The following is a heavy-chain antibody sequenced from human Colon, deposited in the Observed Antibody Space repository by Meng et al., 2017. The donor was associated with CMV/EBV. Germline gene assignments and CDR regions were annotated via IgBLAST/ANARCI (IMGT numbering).Heavy chain of an antibody. V-gene: IGHV2-5*02. J-gene: IGHJ4*02. Sequence: TFSRFSLISFERGVGWIRQPPGKALEWLGLIYWDGNKHYRPSMKSRLTITKDTYKNQVVLTMTNVDPVDTATYYCAHMGGYYYCFQDWGQGTLVTVSS. CDR1: RFSLISFERG. CDR2: IYWDGNK. CDR3: AHMGGYYYCFQD. D-gene: IGHD3-3*01.